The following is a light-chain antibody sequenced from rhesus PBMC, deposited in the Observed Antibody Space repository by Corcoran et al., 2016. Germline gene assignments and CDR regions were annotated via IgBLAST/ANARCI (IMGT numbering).Light chain of an antibody. J-gene: IGKJ1*01. Sequence: DIQMTQSPSSLSASVGDRVTITCRASENVNNDGNWYQQKPGKAPNVLIFKASPLQSGVPSRFSGSGSGTVYTFTISSLQPEDVATYYCPQGYRFPWTFGQGTMVEIK. CDR2: KAS. V-gene: IGKV1-74*01. CDR1: ENVNND. CDR3: PQGYRFPWT.